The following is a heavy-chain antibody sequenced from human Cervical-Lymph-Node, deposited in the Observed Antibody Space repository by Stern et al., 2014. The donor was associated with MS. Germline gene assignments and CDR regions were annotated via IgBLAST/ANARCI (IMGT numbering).Heavy chain of an antibody. J-gene: IGHJ4*02. D-gene: IGHD6-13*01. V-gene: IGHV4-31*03. CDR1: GGSINNASYY. Sequence: QVQLQESGPGLVKPSQTLSLICTVSGGSINNASYYWNWIRHQPGKGLEWIGYIHRSGSNYYNPSLKSRVTISVDTSKNHFSVNLASVTAADTAVYYCAREGARGAAGSWGQGTLVTVSS. CDR2: IHRSGSN. CDR3: AREGARGAAGS.